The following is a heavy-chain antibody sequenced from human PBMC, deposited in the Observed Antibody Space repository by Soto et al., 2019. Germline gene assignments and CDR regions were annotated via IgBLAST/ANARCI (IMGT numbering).Heavy chain of an antibody. CDR3: ATGISPRLGSGYATPKY. J-gene: IGHJ4*02. CDR2: FDPEDGET. D-gene: IGHD5-12*01. CDR1: GYTLTELS. V-gene: IGHV1-24*01. Sequence: ASVKVSCKVSGYTLTELSMHWVRQAPGKGLEWMGGFDPEDGETIYAQKFQGRVTMTEDTSTDTAYMELSSLRSEDTAVYYCATGISPRLGSGYATPKYWGQGTLVTVSS.